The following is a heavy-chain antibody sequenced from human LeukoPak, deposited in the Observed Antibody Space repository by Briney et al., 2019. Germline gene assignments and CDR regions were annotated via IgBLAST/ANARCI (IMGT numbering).Heavy chain of an antibody. CDR1: GGTISSGDYY. J-gene: IGHJ6*02. Sequence: PSETMSLTCSVSGGTISSGDYYWSLIRQPPGKGLEWIGYIYYSGSTYYNPSLKSRVTISVDTSKNQFSLKLSSVTAADTAVYYCARAPPGGYDFWSGYYTRLNYYYGMDVWGQGTTVTVSS. D-gene: IGHD3-3*01. CDR3: ARAPPGGYDFWSGYYTRLNYYYGMDV. CDR2: IYYSGST. V-gene: IGHV4-30-4*01.